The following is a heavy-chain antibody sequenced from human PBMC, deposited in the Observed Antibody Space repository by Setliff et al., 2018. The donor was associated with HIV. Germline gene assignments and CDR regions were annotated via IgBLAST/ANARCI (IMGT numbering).Heavy chain of an antibody. D-gene: IGHD1-26*01. J-gene: IGHJ6*03. CDR3: ARIVRWELVATSTFFYYYMDV. CDR2: IYYTGST. Sequence: PSETLSLTCTVSGASISSSSHHWAWICQPPGKGLEYIGNIYYTGSTHHNPSLESRVATSVDTSKNQFSLKLSSVTAADTAVYYCARIVRWELVATSTFFYYYMDVWGKGTTVTVSS. CDR1: GASISSSSHH. V-gene: IGHV4-39*01.